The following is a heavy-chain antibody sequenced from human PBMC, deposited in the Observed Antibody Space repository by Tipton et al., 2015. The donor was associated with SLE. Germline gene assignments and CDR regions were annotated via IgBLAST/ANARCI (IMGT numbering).Heavy chain of an antibody. J-gene: IGHJ4*02. D-gene: IGHD1-26*01. V-gene: IGHV4-4*07. CDR1: GGSISGYY. CDR2: VYSSGST. CDR3: ARGGGSYYDY. Sequence: TLSLTCTVSGGSISGYYWSWIRQPAGKGLEWIGRVYSSGSTIYNPSIKSRITLSLDTSKNQFYLRVNSVTAADTAVYYRARGGGSYYDYWGQGTLVTVSS.